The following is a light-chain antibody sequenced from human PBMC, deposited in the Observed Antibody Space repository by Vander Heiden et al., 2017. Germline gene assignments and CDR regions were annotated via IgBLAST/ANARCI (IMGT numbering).Light chain of an antibody. J-gene: IGKJ2*01. V-gene: IGKV1-8*01. CDR1: QGIGSY. Sequence: AIRMTQSPSSFSASTGDRVTITCRASQGIGSYLAWYQQKPGKAPQLLIYAASTLQSGVPSRFSGSGSGTDFTLSISCLQSEDFATYYCQQYYSYPYTFGQGTKLEIK. CDR2: AAS. CDR3: QQYYSYPYT.